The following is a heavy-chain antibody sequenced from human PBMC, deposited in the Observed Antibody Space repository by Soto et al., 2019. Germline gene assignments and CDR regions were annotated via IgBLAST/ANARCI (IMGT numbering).Heavy chain of an antibody. CDR2: TSYDGSNT. D-gene: IGHD3-16*01. CDR3: ARWGTTGGLDV. Sequence: QVQLVESGGGVVQPGTSLRLSCVGSGFTFRRYVIHWGRQAPGKGLEWVALTSYDGSNTYYDDSVKGRFTISRDNSRNTVDLQMDSLRLEDTALYYCARWGTTGGLDVWGQGTLVSVSS. CDR1: GFTFRRYV. V-gene: IGHV3-33*05. J-gene: IGHJ4*02.